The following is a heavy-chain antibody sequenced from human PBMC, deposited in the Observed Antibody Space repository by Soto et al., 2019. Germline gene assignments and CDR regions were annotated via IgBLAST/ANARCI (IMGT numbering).Heavy chain of an antibody. J-gene: IGHJ4*02. Sequence: EVQLLESGGGFVQPGGSLRLSCAASGFTFNDYAMAWVRQAPGQGLEWVSSISGSGGHSSYVDSVRRRFTISRDNVNNILSLDMSDLRAEDTALYYCAKDCRRLAVTGSAFDSWGQGALVTVSS. CDR1: GFTFNDYA. CDR2: ISGSGGHS. D-gene: IGHD6-19*01. V-gene: IGHV3-23*01. CDR3: AKDCRRLAVTGSAFDS.